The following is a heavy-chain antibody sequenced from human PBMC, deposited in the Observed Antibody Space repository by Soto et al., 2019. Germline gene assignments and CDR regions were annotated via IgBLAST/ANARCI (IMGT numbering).Heavy chain of an antibody. Sequence: SETLSFTCTVSGSSISSYYWSWIRQPPGKGLEWIGYIYYSGSTNYNPSLKSPVTISVGPSKNQFSLKLRSVTAADTAVYYCATDTGWDGGSHRYFDYWGQGTLVTVS. CDR2: IYYSGST. CDR1: GSSISSYY. CDR3: ATDTGWDGGSHRYFDY. V-gene: IGHV4-59*01. J-gene: IGHJ4*02. D-gene: IGHD3-16*02.